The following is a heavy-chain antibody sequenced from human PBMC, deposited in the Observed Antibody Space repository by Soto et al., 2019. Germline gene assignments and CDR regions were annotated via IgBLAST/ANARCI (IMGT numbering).Heavy chain of an antibody. Sequence: QVYLVESGGGVVQPGRSLRLSCAASGFMFRNHAMHWVRQAPGKGLDWVAVISFDGANDFYADSVKGRFNISRDNSRNKLYLQMDSLRPEDTAVYYCARDAAAVTKMVFVRPIGYWGQGALVTVSS. J-gene: IGHJ4*02. CDR3: ARDAAAVTKMVFVRPIGY. D-gene: IGHD2-8*01. V-gene: IGHV3-30-3*01. CDR1: GFMFRNHA. CDR2: ISFDGAND.